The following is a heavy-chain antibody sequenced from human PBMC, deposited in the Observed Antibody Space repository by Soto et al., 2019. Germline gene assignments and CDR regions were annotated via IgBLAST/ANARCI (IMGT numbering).Heavy chain of an antibody. V-gene: IGHV3-48*03. CDR2: ISSSGSTI. Sequence: PGGSLRLSCAASGFTFSSYEMNWVRQAPGKGLEWVSYISSSGSTIYYADSVKGRFTISRDNAKNSLYLQMNSLRAEDTAVYYCARDLYSSSPFDYWGQGTLVTVSS. D-gene: IGHD6-6*01. CDR3: ARDLYSSSPFDY. J-gene: IGHJ4*02. CDR1: GFTFSSYE.